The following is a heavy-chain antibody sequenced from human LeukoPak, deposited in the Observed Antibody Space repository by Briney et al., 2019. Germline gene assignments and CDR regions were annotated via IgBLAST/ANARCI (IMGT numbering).Heavy chain of an antibody. Sequence: GGSLRLSCAASGFTFSNYWMSWVRQAPGKGLEWVANIKEDGSRKYYVDSVKGRFTISRDNAKNSLFLHMNSLRAEDTAVFYCARDLDSGWTYGMDVWGQGTTVTVSS. D-gene: IGHD6-19*01. CDR1: GFTFSNYW. CDR3: ARDLDSGWTYGMDV. J-gene: IGHJ6*02. CDR2: IKEDGSRK. V-gene: IGHV3-7*05.